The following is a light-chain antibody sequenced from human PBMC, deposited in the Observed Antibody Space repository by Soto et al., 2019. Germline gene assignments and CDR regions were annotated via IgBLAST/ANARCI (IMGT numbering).Light chain of an antibody. CDR2: EVS. Sequence: QASLAQPASLSVSPGQSIPISCTGTISDVGGYNYVSWYQQQSGKAPKLMIHEVSNRPSGVSNRFSGSKSGNTASLTISGLQAEDEADYYCSSFTSSSAYVYGIGTKVTVL. CDR3: SSFTSSSAYV. CDR1: ISDVGGYNY. J-gene: IGLJ1*01. V-gene: IGLV2-14*01.